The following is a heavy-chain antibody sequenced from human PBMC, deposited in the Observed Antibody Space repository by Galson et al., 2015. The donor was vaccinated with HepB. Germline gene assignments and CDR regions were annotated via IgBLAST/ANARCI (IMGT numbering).Heavy chain of an antibody. CDR3: AGHSHKDI. J-gene: IGHJ3*02. V-gene: IGHV3-30*03. CDR2: ISNGGSNK. CDR1: GFTFSSYA. Sequence: SLRLSCAASGFTFSSYAMHWVRQAPGQGLEWVAVISNGGSNKYYADSVKGRFTISRDNSKNTLDLQLNSLRAEDTAMYYCAGHSHKDIWGQGTMVTVSS. D-gene: IGHD2-21*01.